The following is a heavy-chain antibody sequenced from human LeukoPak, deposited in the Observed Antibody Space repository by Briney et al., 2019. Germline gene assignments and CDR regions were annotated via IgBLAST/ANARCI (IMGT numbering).Heavy chain of an antibody. CDR2: IYYSGST. J-gene: IGHJ1*01. V-gene: IGHV4-39*01. D-gene: IGHD4-23*01. Sequence: SETLSLTCTVSGGSISSGGYYWSWIRQPPGKGLEWIGSIYYSGSTYYNPSLKSRVTISVDTSKNQFSLKLSSVTAADTAVYYCASYIRWQEYFQHWGQGTLVTVSS. CDR3: ASYIRWQEYFQH. CDR1: GGSISSGGYY.